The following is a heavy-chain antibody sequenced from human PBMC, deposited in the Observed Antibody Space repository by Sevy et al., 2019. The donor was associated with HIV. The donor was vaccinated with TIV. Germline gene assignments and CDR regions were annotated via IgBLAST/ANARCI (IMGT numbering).Heavy chain of an antibody. V-gene: IGHV1-8*01. Sequence: ASVKVSCKASGYTFTSYDINWVRQATGQGLEWMGWMNSNSGNTGYPQKFQGRVTMTRNTSISTAYMELSSLRSEDTAGYYCARYYYDSSGYYDYNGMDVWGQGTTVTVSS. J-gene: IGHJ6*02. D-gene: IGHD3-22*01. CDR2: MNSNSGNT. CDR3: ARYYYDSSGYYDYNGMDV. CDR1: GYTFTSYD.